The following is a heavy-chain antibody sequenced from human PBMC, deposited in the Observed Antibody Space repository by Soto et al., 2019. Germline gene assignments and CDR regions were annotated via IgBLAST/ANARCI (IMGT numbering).Heavy chain of an antibody. CDR1: GGSISSSNW. CDR3: ARGMNYYYYGMDV. V-gene: IGHV4-4*02. Sequence: PADTLSLTCAVSGGSISSSNWWSWVRQPPGKGLEWIGEIYHSGSANYNPSLKSRVTISVDKSKNQFSLKLSSVTAADTAVYYCARGMNYYYYGMDVWGQGTTVTVSS. J-gene: IGHJ6*02. CDR2: IYHSGSA.